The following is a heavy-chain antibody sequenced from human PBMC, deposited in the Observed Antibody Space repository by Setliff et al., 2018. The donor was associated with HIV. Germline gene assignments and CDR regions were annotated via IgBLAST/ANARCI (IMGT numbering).Heavy chain of an antibody. CDR2: ISHSGGT. Sequence: SETLSLTCAVSGDSISSNKWWSWVRQPPGKRLDWIGEISHSGGTNYNPSLKSRVTISVDTSKNQFSLRLSSVTAADTAVYYCARDKRASFDGLDVWGQGTTVTVSS. V-gene: IGHV4-4*02. J-gene: IGHJ6*02. CDR3: ARDKRASFDGLDV. CDR1: GDSISSNKW.